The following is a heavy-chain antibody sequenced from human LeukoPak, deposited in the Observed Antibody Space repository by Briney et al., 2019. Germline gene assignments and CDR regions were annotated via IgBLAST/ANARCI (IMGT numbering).Heavy chain of an antibody. J-gene: IGHJ5*02. Sequence: SQTLSLTCTVSGGSISSGGYYWSWIRQHPGKGLEWIGYIYYSGSTYYNPPLKSRVTISVDTSKNQFSLKLSSVTAADTAVYYCARAERFGESRWFDPWGQGTLVTVSS. CDR1: GGSISSGGYY. V-gene: IGHV4-31*03. CDR2: IYYSGST. CDR3: ARAERFGESRWFDP. D-gene: IGHD3-10*01.